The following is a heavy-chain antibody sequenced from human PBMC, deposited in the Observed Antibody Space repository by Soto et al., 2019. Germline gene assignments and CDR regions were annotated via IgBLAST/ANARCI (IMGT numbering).Heavy chain of an antibody. CDR1: GYTFTSYY. Sequence: ASVKVSCKASGYTFTSYYMHWVRQAPGQGLEWMGIINPSGGSTNYAQKLQGRVTMTTDTSTSTAYMELRSLRSDDTAVYYCARDDYYDSSGPGFDYWVQGTLVTVSS. CDR3: ARDDYYDSSGPGFDY. J-gene: IGHJ4*02. V-gene: IGHV1-46*01. D-gene: IGHD3-22*01. CDR2: INPSGGST.